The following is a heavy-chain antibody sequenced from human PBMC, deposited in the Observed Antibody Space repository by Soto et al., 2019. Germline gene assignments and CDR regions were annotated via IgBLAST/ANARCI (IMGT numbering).Heavy chain of an antibody. CDR3: ARGQPVGARPLDC. CDR1: GYTFTSYD. Sequence: QVQLVQSGAEVKKPGASVKVSCKASGYTFTSYDINWVRQATGQGLEWMGWMNPNSGNTGYAQKFQGRVTMTRNTSIWTADLVLSRLRYEDPGVYYCARGQPVGARPLDCWGQETLVPVSS. V-gene: IGHV1-8*01. D-gene: IGHD1-26*01. CDR2: MNPNSGNT. J-gene: IGHJ4*02.